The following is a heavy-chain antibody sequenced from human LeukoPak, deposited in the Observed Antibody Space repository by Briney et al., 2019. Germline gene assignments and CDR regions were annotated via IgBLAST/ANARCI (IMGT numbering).Heavy chain of an antibody. CDR3: AREDDFWSGYYPGGYFQH. V-gene: IGHV1-18*01. Sequence: ASVKVSCKASGGTFSSYGISWVRQAPGQGLEWMGWISAYNGNTNYAQKLQGRVTMTTDTSTSTAYMELRSLRSDDTAVYYCAREDDFWSGYYPGGYFQHWGQGTLVTVSS. CDR2: ISAYNGNT. J-gene: IGHJ1*01. CDR1: GGTFSSYG. D-gene: IGHD3-3*01.